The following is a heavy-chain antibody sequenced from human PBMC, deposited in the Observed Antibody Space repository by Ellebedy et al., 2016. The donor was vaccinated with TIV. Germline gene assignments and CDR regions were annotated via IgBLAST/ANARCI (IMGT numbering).Heavy chain of an antibody. CDR1: GGSISNYY. Sequence: SETLSLTXTVSGGSISNYYLSWIRQPPGKGLEWIGYIYYSGSTNFNPSLKSRVTISVDTSKNQFSLKLSSVTAADTAVYYCARGGGWFDYWGQGTLVTVSS. J-gene: IGHJ4*02. CDR3: ARGGGWFDY. D-gene: IGHD6-19*01. CDR2: IYYSGST. V-gene: IGHV4-59*01.